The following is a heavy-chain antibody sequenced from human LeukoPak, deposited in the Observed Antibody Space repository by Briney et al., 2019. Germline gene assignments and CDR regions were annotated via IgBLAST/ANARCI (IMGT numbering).Heavy chain of an antibody. D-gene: IGHD1-20*01. CDR3: ARGRASLTAWFVP. Sequence: ASVKVSCKASGYTLTAYYMHGVRQAPAQGLEWMGWMDPNSGATDSAQKFQGRVTVTRDTSINTVYMELSRLTSDDTAVYYCARGRASLTAWFVPWGQGTLVTVSS. CDR2: MDPNSGAT. CDR1: GYTLTAYY. V-gene: IGHV1-2*02. J-gene: IGHJ5*02.